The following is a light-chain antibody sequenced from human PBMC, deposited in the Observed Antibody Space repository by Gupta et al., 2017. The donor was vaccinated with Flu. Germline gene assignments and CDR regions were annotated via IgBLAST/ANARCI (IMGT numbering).Light chain of an antibody. CDR2: EVN. Sequence: VTIFCTGVSSAVGGCDYVCWYQHPPAQTPKLLLYEVNKRLSGVPDRFSGSKSGSTAALTVPGLQAEDEADYFCSSQAGDSNHVVFGGGTRLSVL. J-gene: IGLJ2*01. CDR3: SSQAGDSNHVV. CDR1: SSAVGGCDY. V-gene: IGLV2-8*01.